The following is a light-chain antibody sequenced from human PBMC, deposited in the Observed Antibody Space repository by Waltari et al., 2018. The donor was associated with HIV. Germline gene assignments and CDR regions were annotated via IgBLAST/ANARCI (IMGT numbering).Light chain of an antibody. V-gene: IGKV3-15*01. CDR2: GTS. CDR3: QQYNDWLYT. J-gene: IGKJ2*01. Sequence: EIVLTQSQATLSVSPGEGATLSCRASQSVSSKLAWYQQKPGQAPRLLIYGTSTRAAGIPTRFSGSGSGTEFTLTISSLQSEDFAVYYCQQYNDWLYTFGQGTKLEVK. CDR1: QSVSSK.